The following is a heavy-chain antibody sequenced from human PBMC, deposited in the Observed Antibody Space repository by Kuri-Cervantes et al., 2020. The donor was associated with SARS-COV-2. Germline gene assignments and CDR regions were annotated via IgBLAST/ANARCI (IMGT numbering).Heavy chain of an antibody. V-gene: IGHV4-34*01. CDR2: INYSGTT. CDR1: GGSFSNFL. J-gene: IGHJ4*02. D-gene: IGHD3-22*01. CDR3: ACLSSGYNDVFDF. Sequence: SETLSLTCGVYGGSFSNFLWDWVRQPPGKGLEWIGEINYSGTTNYNPSLKSRVTISVDPSKNLFSLNLTSVTAADTAMYYCACLSSGYNDVFDFWGQGMLVTVSS.